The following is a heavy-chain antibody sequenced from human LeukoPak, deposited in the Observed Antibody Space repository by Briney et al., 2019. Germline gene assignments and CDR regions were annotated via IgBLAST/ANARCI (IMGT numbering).Heavy chain of an antibody. CDR1: GGSISSSSYY. Sequence: PSETLSLTCTVSGGSISSSSYYWGWIRQPPGKGLEWIGSIYYSGSTYYSPSLKSRVTISVDTSKNQFSLKLSSVTAAGTAVYYCAREGLVATIGGGFDYWGQGTLVTVSS. D-gene: IGHD5-12*01. J-gene: IGHJ4*02. V-gene: IGHV4-39*07. CDR2: IYYSGST. CDR3: AREGLVATIGGGFDY.